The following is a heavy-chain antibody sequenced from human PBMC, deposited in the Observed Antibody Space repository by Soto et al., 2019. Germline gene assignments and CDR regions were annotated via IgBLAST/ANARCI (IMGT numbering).Heavy chain of an antibody. V-gene: IGHV1-69*01. Sequence: QVQLVQSGAEVKKPGSSVKVSCKASGGTFSCYAISWVRQAPGQGLEWMGGIIPIFGTANYAQKFQGRVTITADESTSTAYMELSSLRSEDTAVYYCARSRVTYYYDRRAFDIWGQGTMVTVSS. J-gene: IGHJ3*02. CDR1: GGTFSCYA. CDR2: IIPIFGTA. D-gene: IGHD3-22*01. CDR3: ARSRVTYYYDRRAFDI.